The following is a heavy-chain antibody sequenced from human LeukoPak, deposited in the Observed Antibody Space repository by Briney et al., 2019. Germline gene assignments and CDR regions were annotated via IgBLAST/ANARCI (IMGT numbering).Heavy chain of an antibody. D-gene: IGHD3-9*01. Sequence: ASVKVSCKASGYTFTSYAMHWVRQAPGQRLEWMGWINAGNGNTKYSQKFQGRVTMTEDTSTDTAYMELSSLRSEDTAVYYCATLRYFDWLLGGSWFDPWGQGTLVTVSS. CDR3: ATLRYFDWLLGGSWFDP. J-gene: IGHJ5*02. V-gene: IGHV1-3*01. CDR1: GYTFTSYA. CDR2: INAGNGNT.